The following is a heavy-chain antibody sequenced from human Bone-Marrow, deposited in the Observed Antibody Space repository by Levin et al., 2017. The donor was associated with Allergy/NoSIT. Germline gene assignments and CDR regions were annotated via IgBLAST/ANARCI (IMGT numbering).Heavy chain of an antibody. D-gene: IGHD5-12*01. J-gene: IGHJ4*02. CDR1: GFSFTTYW. Sequence: GGSLRLSCAASGFSFTTYWIHWVRQAPGKGLMWVSRIDSEGSGTTYTDSVKGRFTISRDNAKNTVCLQMNSLGVEDTAVYYCARDAPPGFFDYWGQGILVSVSS. CDR2: IDSEGSGT. CDR3: ARDAPPGFFDY. V-gene: IGHV3-74*01.